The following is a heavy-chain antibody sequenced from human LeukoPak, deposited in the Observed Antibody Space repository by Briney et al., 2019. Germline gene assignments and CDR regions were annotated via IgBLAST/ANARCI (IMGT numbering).Heavy chain of an antibody. V-gene: IGHV3-23*01. Sequence: GGSLSLSWAASGFTFTSYPRSWFRQAPGKGLDWFSAISGSGGSTYYADSVKGRFTISRDNSKNTLYLQMNSLRAEDTAVYYCAKDSPVRYFDWLLGAYFDYWGQGTLVTVSS. CDR2: ISGSGGST. CDR1: GFTFTSYP. D-gene: IGHD3-9*01. CDR3: AKDSPVRYFDWLLGAYFDY. J-gene: IGHJ4*02.